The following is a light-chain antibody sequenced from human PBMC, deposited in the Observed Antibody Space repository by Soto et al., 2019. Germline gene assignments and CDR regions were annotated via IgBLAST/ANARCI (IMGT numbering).Light chain of an antibody. J-gene: IGKJ4*01. CDR1: QSISTS. CDR3: HQYGTSPLT. Sequence: EIVLAQSPGTLSLSPGERATLSCRASQSISTSLAWFQQKPGQAPRLLIYAASSRGTGIPDRFSGSGSGTDVTLSISRLEPEDFAVYYCHQYGTSPLTFGGGTKVEIK. CDR2: AAS. V-gene: IGKV3-20*01.